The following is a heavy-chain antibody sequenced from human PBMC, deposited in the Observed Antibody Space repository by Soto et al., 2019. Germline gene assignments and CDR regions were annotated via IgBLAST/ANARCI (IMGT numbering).Heavy chain of an antibody. D-gene: IGHD2-2*01. V-gene: IGHV3-66*01. CDR1: GFTVSDSFSVSSNF. J-gene: IGHJ5*02. CDR2: IYSSGCT. Sequence: EVQLVESGGGLVQPGGSLRLSCTSSGFTVSDSFSVSSNFMTWVRQAPGEGVEWVSIIYSSGCTNYADSVKGRFTISRDISKNALYLQMNSLRAEDTAVYYCARDRCSSTICYQDERGLDTWGQGTLVTVSS. CDR3: ARDRCSSTICYQDERGLDT.